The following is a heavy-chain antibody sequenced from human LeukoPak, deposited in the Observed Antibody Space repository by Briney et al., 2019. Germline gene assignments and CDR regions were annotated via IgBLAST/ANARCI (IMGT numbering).Heavy chain of an antibody. J-gene: IGHJ4*02. V-gene: IGHV3-30*04. CDR1: GFTFSNYP. CDR3: VRDRDSTGYYDY. CDR2: VSDDGDNI. D-gene: IGHD3-22*01. Sequence: GGSLRLSCAASGFTFSNYPMHWVRQASGKGLEWVAVVSDDGDNIYYADSVKGRFTISRDNSKNTLYLQTNSLRAEDTALYYCVRDRDSTGYYDYWGQGTLVTVSS.